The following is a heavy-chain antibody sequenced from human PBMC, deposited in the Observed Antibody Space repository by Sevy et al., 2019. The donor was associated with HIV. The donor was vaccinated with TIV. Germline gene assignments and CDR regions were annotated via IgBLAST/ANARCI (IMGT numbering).Heavy chain of an antibody. CDR2: IHDSGNT. CDR3: ARAPPVRSGDDSLNWFDP. J-gene: IGHJ5*02. D-gene: IGHD5-12*01. Sequence: SETLSLTCTVSAGSISSYYWSWIQQPPGKGLEWIAYIHDSGNTNYNPSLKSRVTISIDTSKNQFSLKLSSVTAADTALYYCARAPPVRSGDDSLNWFDPWGQGTLVTVSS. V-gene: IGHV4-59*01. CDR1: AGSISSYY.